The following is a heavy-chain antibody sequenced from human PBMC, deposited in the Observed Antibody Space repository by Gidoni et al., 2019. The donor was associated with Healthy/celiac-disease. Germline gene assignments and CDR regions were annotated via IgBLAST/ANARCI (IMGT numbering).Heavy chain of an antibody. V-gene: IGHV3-13*01. CDR3: ARGAHYYGDFAIDY. CDR1: GFTFSSYD. CDR2: IGTAGDT. D-gene: IGHD4-17*01. J-gene: IGHJ4*02. Sequence: EVQLVESGGGLVQPGGSLRLSCAASGFTFSSYDMHWVRQATGKGLEWVSAIGTAGDTYYPGSVKGRFTISRENAKNSLYLQMNSLRAGDTAVYYCARGAHYYGDFAIDYWGQGTLVTVSS.